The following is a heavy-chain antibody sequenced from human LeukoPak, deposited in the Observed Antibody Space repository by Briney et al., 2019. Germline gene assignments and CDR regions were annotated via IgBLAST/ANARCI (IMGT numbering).Heavy chain of an antibody. Sequence: GGSLRLSCAASGFTFSDYYMSWIRQAPGKGLEWVSYISSSGSTIYYADSVKGRFTISRDNAKNSLYLQMNSLRAEDTAVYYCAREAHIVVVTEGHWFDPWGQGTLVTVSS. CDR3: AREAHIVVVTEGHWFDP. CDR1: GFTFSDYY. D-gene: IGHD2-21*02. J-gene: IGHJ5*02. CDR2: ISSSGSTI. V-gene: IGHV3-11*01.